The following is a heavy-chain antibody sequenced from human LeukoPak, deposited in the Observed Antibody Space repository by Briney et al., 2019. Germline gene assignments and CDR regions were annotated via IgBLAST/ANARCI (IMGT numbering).Heavy chain of an antibody. CDR1: GDSINAAGFS. V-gene: IGHV4-30-2*01. D-gene: IGHD6-19*01. Sequence: SETLSLTCVVSGDSINAAGFSWSWIRQPPGKGLEWIGYIYHSGSTYYNPSLKSRVTISVDRSKNQFSLKLSSVTAADTAVYYCARGPPGIAVAGLDYWGQGTLVTVSS. J-gene: IGHJ4*02. CDR2: IYHSGST. CDR3: ARGPPGIAVAGLDY.